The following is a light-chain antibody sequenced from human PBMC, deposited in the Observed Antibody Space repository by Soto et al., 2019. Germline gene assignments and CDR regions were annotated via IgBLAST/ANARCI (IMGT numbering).Light chain of an antibody. CDR2: DVS. J-gene: IGLJ2*01. CDR3: SSYGGTSAPVV. V-gene: IGLV2-14*03. CDR1: SSDVGAYDY. Sequence: QSVLTQPASVSGSPGQSITISCTGSSSDVGAYDYVSWYQQHPGKAPKLVIYDVSNRPSGVSNRFSGSKSGTTASLTISGLQAEDEAIYYCSSYGGTSAPVVFGGGTKVTVL.